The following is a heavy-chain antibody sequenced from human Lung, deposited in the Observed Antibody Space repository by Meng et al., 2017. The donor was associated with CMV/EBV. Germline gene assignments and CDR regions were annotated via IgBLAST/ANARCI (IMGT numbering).Heavy chain of an antibody. CDR2: IHYRGST. V-gene: IGHV4-39*07. J-gene: IGHJ4*02. CDR1: GGSISSSGYY. CDR3: GREALSIAVASTDH. D-gene: IGHD6-19*01. Sequence: VQRQESGPGLGRPSETLSLTCTVSGGSISSSGYYWGWIRQPPGKGLEWIGSIHYRGSTYYNPSLKGRVTISVDTSKNQFSLKVNSVTAADTAVYYCGREALSIAVASTDHWGQGTLVTVSS.